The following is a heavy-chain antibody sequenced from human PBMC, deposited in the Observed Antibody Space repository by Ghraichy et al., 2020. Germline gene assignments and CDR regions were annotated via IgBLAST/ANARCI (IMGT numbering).Heavy chain of an antibody. CDR1: GFTFSSYS. V-gene: IGHV3-21*01. CDR2: ISSSSSYI. CDR3: ARDVSSSSSLDYYGMDV. Sequence: GGSLRLSCAASGFTFSSYSMNWVRQAPGKGLEWVSSISSSSSYIYYADSVKGRFTISRDNAKNSLYLQMNSLRAEDTAVYYCARDVSSSSSLDYYGMDVWGQGTTVTVSS. D-gene: IGHD6-6*01. J-gene: IGHJ6*02.